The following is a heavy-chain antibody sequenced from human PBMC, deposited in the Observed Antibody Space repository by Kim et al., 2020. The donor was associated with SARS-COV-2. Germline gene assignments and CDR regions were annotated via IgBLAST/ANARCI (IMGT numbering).Heavy chain of an antibody. J-gene: IGHJ6*02. V-gene: IGHV3-48*02. CDR2: VSSSSSTI. D-gene: IGHD3-3*01. CDR3: ARATYDFWSGYYSYYGLDV. Sequence: GGSLRLSCAASGFTFSSYSMNWGRQAPGKGLEWVSYVSSSSSTIYYADSLKGRFTISRDNAKNTLYLQMNSLRDEETAVYYCARATYDFWSGYYSYYGLDVWGHGTPVTVSS. CDR1: GFTFSSYS.